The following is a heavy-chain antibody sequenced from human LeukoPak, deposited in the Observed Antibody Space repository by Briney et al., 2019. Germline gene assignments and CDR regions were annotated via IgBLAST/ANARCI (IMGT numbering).Heavy chain of an antibody. CDR1: GGSISGYY. J-gene: IGHJ4*02. CDR2: IYYSGST. V-gene: IGHV4-59*12. CDR3: TRGLHPHSFDSSGQNY. D-gene: IGHD3-22*01. Sequence: PSETLSLTCTVSGGSISGYYCSWIRQPPGKGLEWIGYIYYSGSTNYNPSLKSRVTISIDTSKNQFSLKLSSVAAADTAVYYCTRGLHPHSFDSSGQNYWGQGTLVTVSS.